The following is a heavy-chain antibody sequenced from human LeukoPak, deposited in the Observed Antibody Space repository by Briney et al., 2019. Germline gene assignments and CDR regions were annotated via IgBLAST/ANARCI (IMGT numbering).Heavy chain of an antibody. Sequence: ASVEVSCKASGYTFTTYGISWVRQAPGQGLEWMGWISTYDGNTNYAQKVQGRVTMTKDTSTSTAYLGLRSLRSDDTAVYYCARTLSDSGLSYWGQGTLVTVSS. J-gene: IGHJ4*02. CDR1: GYTFTTYG. D-gene: IGHD3/OR15-3a*01. V-gene: IGHV1-18*01. CDR3: ARTLSDSGLSY. CDR2: ISTYDGNT.